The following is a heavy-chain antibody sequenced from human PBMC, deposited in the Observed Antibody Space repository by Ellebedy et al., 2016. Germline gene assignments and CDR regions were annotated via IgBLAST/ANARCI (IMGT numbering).Heavy chain of an antibody. CDR3: AKDSSWYYFDY. CDR2: ISWNSGSI. Sequence: SLKISXAASGFTFDDYAMHWVRQAPGKGLEWVSGISWNSGSIGYADSVKGRFTISRDNAKNSLYLQMNSLRAEDTALYYCAKDSSWYYFDYWGQGTLVTVSS. D-gene: IGHD6-13*01. J-gene: IGHJ4*02. V-gene: IGHV3-9*01. CDR1: GFTFDDYA.